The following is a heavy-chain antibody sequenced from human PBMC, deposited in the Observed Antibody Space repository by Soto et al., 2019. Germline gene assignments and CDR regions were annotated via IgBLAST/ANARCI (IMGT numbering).Heavy chain of an antibody. CDR2: IAYDGSNK. Sequence: QVQLVESGGGVVQPGRSLRLSCAASGFSISRSAMHWVRQAPGKGLEWVAVIAYDGSNKWYADSAKGRFTISRDNSKNTLYLDMSSLRAKDTAIYFCARDLQAGDDNVNWFAPWGQGTLVTVSS. CDR1: GFSISRSA. D-gene: IGHD1-1*01. J-gene: IGHJ5*02. V-gene: IGHV3-30-3*01. CDR3: ARDLQAGDDNVNWFAP.